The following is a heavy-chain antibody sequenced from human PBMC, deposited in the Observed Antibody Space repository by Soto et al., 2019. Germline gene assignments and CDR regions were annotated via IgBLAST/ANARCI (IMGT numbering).Heavy chain of an antibody. CDR3: AKGRPSLGGTGRGAMDV. D-gene: IGHD3-16*01. CDR2: ITGDGRNT. CDR1: GFTFSRFA. V-gene: IGHV3-23*01. J-gene: IGHJ6*02. Sequence: GGSLRLSCTASGFTFSRFAMSWVRQAPGKGLEWVSGITGDGRNTYYANSMEGRFTVSRDNSKDTLYLQMNSLRADDTAVYYCAKGRPSLGGTGRGAMDVWGQGTTVTVSS.